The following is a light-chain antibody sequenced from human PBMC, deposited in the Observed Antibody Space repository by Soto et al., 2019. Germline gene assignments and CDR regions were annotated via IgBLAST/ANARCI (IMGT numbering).Light chain of an antibody. CDR3: ASYTRRNTLVV. V-gene: IGLV2-14*01. CDR2: EVN. J-gene: IGLJ2*01. CDR1: ISDVGGYDY. Sequence: QSALTQPASVSGSPGQSITISCSGTISDVGGYDYVSWYQHRPGEVPKLIISEVNNRPSGISNRFSGSKSGNTASLTISGLQAEDEADYYCASYTRRNTLVVFGGGTKLTVL.